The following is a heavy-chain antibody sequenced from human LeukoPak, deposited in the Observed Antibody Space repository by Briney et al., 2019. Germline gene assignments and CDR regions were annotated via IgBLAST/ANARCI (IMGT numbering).Heavy chain of an antibody. CDR3: ARVLYYDFWSGDPFDY. CDR2: ISSSSNTI. J-gene: IGHJ4*02. D-gene: IGHD3-3*01. CDR1: GFTFNSYE. Sequence: GGSLRLSCEASGFTFNSYEMNWVRQAPGKGLEWVSYISSSSNTIYYADSVKGRLTISRDNAKNSLYLQMNSLRAEDTAVYYCARVLYYDFWSGDPFDYWGQGTLVTVSS. V-gene: IGHV3-48*01.